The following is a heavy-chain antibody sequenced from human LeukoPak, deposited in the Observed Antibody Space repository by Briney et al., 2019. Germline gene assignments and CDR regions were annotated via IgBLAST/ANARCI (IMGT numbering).Heavy chain of an antibody. D-gene: IGHD6-19*01. V-gene: IGHV4-34*01. CDR1: GGSFSGYY. Sequence: SETLSLICAVYGGSFSGYYWSWISKPPGKGWDWIGEINHSGSTNYNPSLKSRVTISVDTSKIQFSLKLSSVTAADTAVYYCARGRGYSSGWGKYWGQGTLVTVSS. J-gene: IGHJ4*02. CDR3: ARGRGYSSGWGKY. CDR2: INHSGST.